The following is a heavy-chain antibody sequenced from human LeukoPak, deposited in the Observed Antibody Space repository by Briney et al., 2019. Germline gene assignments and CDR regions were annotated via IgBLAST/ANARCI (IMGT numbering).Heavy chain of an antibody. D-gene: IGHD2-15*01. CDR2: INGSGRGT. CDR1: GFTFSSYA. Sequence: PGGSLRLSCAASGFTFSSYAMSWVRQAPGKGLEWVSDINGSGRGTYYVDSVKGRCTISRDNSKNTLYLQMNSLRAEDRAVYYCAKDYFLAMRCCGSFYGWGKGTLVAVSS. J-gene: IGHJ4*02. CDR3: AKDYFLAMRCCGSFYG. V-gene: IGHV3-23*01.